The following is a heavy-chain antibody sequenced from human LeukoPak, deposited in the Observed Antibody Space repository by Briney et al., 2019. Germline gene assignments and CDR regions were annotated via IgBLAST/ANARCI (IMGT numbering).Heavy chain of an antibody. CDR2: IYYSGST. CDR3: ARGSWFGKLGDY. CDR1: GGSISSGGYY. J-gene: IGHJ4*02. V-gene: IGHV4-31*03. Sequence: SETLSLTCTVSGGSISSGGYYWSWIRQHPGKGLEWIGYIYYSGSTYYNPSLKSRVTISVDTSKNQFSLKLSSVTAADTAVYYCARGSWFGKLGDYWGQGTLVTVSS. D-gene: IGHD3-10*01.